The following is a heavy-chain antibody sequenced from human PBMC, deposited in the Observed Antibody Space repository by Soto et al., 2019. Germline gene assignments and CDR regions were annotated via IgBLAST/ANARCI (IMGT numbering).Heavy chain of an antibody. Sequence: EVQLVESGGGLVKPGGSLRLSCAASGFTFSSYSMNWVRQAPGKGLEWVSSISSSSSYIYYADSVKGRFTISRDNAKNSLYLQMNSLRAEDTAVYYCARDKLTIFGVVIISRAFDYWGQGTLVSVSS. V-gene: IGHV3-21*01. J-gene: IGHJ4*02. D-gene: IGHD3-3*01. CDR3: ARDKLTIFGVVIISRAFDY. CDR2: ISSSSSYI. CDR1: GFTFSSYS.